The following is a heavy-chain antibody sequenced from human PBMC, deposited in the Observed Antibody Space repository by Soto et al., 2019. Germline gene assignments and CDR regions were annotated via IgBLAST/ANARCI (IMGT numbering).Heavy chain of an antibody. CDR3: ARDWNGYRDY. CDR2: VKQDGSEI. Sequence: GGSLRLSCAASGFMFSGYWMTWVRQAPGKGLEWVANVKQDGSEIYYVDSVEGRFTISRDNAKNSLYLQMNSLRAEDTAVYYCARDWNGYRDYWGQGTLVTVSS. V-gene: IGHV3-7*05. CDR1: GFMFSGYW. J-gene: IGHJ4*02. D-gene: IGHD5-12*01.